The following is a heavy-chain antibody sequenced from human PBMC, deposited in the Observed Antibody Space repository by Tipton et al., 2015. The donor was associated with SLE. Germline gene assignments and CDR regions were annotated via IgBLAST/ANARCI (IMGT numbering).Heavy chain of an antibody. CDR2: IYYSGST. CDR1: GFTFSSYE. Sequence: LRLSCAASGFTFSSYEMNWVRQAPGKGLEWIGYIYYSGSTNYNPSLKSRVTISVDTSKNQFSLKLSSVTAADTAVYYCARVDHMITFGGVIVDWGQGTLVTVSS. CDR3: ARVDHMITFGGVIVD. J-gene: IGHJ4*02. V-gene: IGHV4-59*01. D-gene: IGHD3-16*02.